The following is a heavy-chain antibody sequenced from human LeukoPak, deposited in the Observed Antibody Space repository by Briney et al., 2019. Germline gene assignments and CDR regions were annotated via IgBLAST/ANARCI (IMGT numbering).Heavy chain of an antibody. D-gene: IGHD3-10*01. Sequence: GRSLRLSCATSGFTFSSYGMHWVRQAPGKGLEWVSVSYSGGSTYYADSVTGRFTISRDNSKNTVYLQMNSLRAEDTAVYYCARGHGSGSYDYWGQGTLVTVSS. V-gene: IGHV3-53*01. CDR2: SYSGGST. J-gene: IGHJ4*02. CDR1: GFTFSSYG. CDR3: ARGHGSGSYDY.